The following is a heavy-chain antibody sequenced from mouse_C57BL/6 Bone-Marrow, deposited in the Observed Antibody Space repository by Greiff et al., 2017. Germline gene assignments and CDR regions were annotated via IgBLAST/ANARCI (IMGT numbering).Heavy chain of an antibody. CDR2: IDPSDSYT. CDR1: GYTFTSYW. Sequence: VQLQQPGAELVRPGTSVKLSCKASGYTFTSYWMHWVKQRPGQGLEWIGVIDPSDSYTNYNQKFKGKATLTVDTSSSTAYMQLSSLTSEDSAVYYCARSGSNYDYWGQGTTLTVSS. CDR3: ARSGSNYDY. D-gene: IGHD2-5*01. J-gene: IGHJ2*01. V-gene: IGHV1-59*01.